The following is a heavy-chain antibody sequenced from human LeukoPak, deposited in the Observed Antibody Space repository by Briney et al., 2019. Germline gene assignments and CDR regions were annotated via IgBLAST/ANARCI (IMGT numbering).Heavy chain of an antibody. CDR2: ISWNSGSI. D-gene: IGHD1-26*01. V-gene: IGHV3-9*01. CDR3: AKDMEWELPKGGFDY. J-gene: IGHJ4*02. CDR1: GFTFDDYA. Sequence: GGSLRLSCAASGFTFDDYAMHWFRQAPGKGLEWVSGISWNSGSIGYADSVKGRFTISRDNAKNSLYLQMNSLRAEDTALYYCAKDMEWELPKGGFDYWGQGTLVTVSS.